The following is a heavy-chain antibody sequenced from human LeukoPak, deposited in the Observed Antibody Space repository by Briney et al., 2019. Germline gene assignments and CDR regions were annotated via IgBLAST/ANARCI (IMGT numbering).Heavy chain of an antibody. D-gene: IGHD4-17*01. J-gene: IGHJ4*02. Sequence: ASVKVSCKASGYTFTGYYMHWVRQAPGRGLEWMGWINPNSGGTNYAQKFQGRVTMTRDTSISTAYMELSRLRSDDTAVYYCASTAEEVYGDLDYWGQGTLVTVSS. CDR2: INPNSGGT. CDR3: ASTAEEVYGDLDY. CDR1: GYTFTGYY. V-gene: IGHV1-2*02.